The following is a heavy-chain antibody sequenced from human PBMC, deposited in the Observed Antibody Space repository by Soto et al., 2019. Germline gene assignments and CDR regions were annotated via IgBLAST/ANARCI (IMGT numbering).Heavy chain of an antibody. V-gene: IGHV1-69*06. CDR2: IVPLSGTP. CDR1: GGNSNGYS. J-gene: IGHJ4*02. Sequence: QVRLVQSGAEVKKPGSSVKLSCKVSGGNSNGYSISWVRQAPGQGLPWLGTIVPLSGTPNHAQQFQARVTITADTSTNKAYLELSSLRSEDTAIYYGARGWRQMSRGGFFDYWGQGSLVTISS. D-gene: IGHD3-16*01. CDR3: ARGWRQMSRGGFFDY.